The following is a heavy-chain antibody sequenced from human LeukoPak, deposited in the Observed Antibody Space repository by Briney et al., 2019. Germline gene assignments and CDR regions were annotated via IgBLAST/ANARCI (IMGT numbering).Heavy chain of an antibody. CDR2: MYHSGST. CDR3: ATGTSWYYYY. D-gene: IGHD2-2*01. Sequence: SETLSLTCTVSGGSISNDKWWSWVRQSPVKGLEWIGEMYHSGSTNYNPSLKSRVTISVDKSKNQFSLKLISVTAADTAMYYCATGTSWYYYYWGQGTLVTVSS. J-gene: IGHJ4*02. CDR1: GGSISNDKW. V-gene: IGHV4-4*02.